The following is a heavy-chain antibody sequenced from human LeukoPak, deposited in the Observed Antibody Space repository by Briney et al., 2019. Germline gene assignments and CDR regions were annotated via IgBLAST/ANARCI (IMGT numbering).Heavy chain of an antibody. CDR2: INWNGGST. Sequence: GGSLRLSCAASGFTFDDYGMSWVRQAPGKGLEWVSGINWNGGSTGYADSVKGRFTISRDNSKNTLFLQMNSLTAEDTAIYSCARPRLEYCSGGSCFDAFDIWGQGTMVTVSS. J-gene: IGHJ3*02. CDR1: GFTFDDYG. V-gene: IGHV3-20*04. CDR3: ARPRLEYCSGGSCFDAFDI. D-gene: IGHD2-15*01.